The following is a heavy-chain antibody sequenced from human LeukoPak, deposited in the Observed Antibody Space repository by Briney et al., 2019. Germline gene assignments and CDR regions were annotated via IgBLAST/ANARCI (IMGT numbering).Heavy chain of an antibody. Sequence: PGGSLRLSCAASGFTFSSCAMSWVRQAPGKGLEWVSAISGSGGSTYYADSVKGRFTISRDNSKNTLYLQMNSLRAEDTAVYYCAKAAITYYDFWSGSNWFDPWGQGTLVTVSS. CDR2: ISGSGGST. CDR1: GFTFSSCA. CDR3: AKAAITYYDFWSGSNWFDP. J-gene: IGHJ5*02. V-gene: IGHV3-23*01. D-gene: IGHD3-3*01.